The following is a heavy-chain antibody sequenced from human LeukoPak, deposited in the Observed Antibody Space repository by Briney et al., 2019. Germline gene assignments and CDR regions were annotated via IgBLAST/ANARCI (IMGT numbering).Heavy chain of an antibody. V-gene: IGHV4-61*01. D-gene: IGHD2-2*01. CDR1: GGSVSSGSYY. CDR3: ARGTRGGALFDY. CDR2: VFYTGST. J-gene: IGHJ4*02. Sequence: SETLSLTCTVSGGSVSSGSYYWSWIRQPPGKGLEWIGYVFYTGSTNYNSSLKSRVTISVDTSKNQFSLKLSSVSAADTAVYYCARGTRGGALFDYWGQGTLVTVSS.